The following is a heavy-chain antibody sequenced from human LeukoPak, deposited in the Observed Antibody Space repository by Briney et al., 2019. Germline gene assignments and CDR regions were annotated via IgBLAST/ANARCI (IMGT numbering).Heavy chain of an antibody. CDR1: GCTFNSYD. CDR3: ARGPPPYCSGDSCYSFLYFHH. D-gene: IGHD2-15*01. V-gene: IGHV1-8*01. CDR2: MNPYSGNT. Sequence: ASVKVSCKASGCTFNSYDINWVRQATGQGREGMGWMNPYSGNTGYAQKFQGRVNMTRDTSIRTAYLELTTLRPDDTAVYYWARGPPPYCSGDSCYSFLYFHHWGQGTLVTVSS. J-gene: IGHJ1*01.